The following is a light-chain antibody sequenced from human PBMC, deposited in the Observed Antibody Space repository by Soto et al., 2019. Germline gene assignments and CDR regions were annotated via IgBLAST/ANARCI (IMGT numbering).Light chain of an antibody. V-gene: IGKV3-20*01. J-gene: IGKJ2*01. CDR3: QKYGRSLYT. CDR2: AAS. Sequence: EIVLTQSPGTLSLSPGERATLSCRASQSVSSNNLAWYQHKPGQAPRLLIYAASNRATGTPQRFSGSGSGTDFALTISRLEPEEFAVYYCQKYGRSLYTFGQGTKLEIK. CDR1: QSVSSNN.